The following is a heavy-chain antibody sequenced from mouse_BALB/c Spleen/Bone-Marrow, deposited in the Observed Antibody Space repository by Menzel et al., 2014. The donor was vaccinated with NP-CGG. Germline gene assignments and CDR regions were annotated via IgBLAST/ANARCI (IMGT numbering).Heavy chain of an antibody. CDR2: IDPSDSYT. CDR1: GYTFTSYW. V-gene: IGHV1-69*02. CDR3: ARRELGPRWFTY. D-gene: IGHD3-1*01. J-gene: IGHJ3*01. Sequence: QVQLQQSGAEFVKPGASVRLSCKASGYTFTSYWMHWVKQRPGQGLEWIGEIDPSDSYTNYNQKFKGKATLTVDKSSGTAYMQLSSLTSEDSAVYYCARRELGPRWFTYWGQGTLVTVSA.